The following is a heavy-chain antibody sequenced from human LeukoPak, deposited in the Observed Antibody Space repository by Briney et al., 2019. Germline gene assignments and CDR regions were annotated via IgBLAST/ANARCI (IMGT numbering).Heavy chain of an antibody. CDR3: AKAETGWYVFDY. D-gene: IGHD6-19*01. V-gene: IGHV3-23*01. Sequence: GGSLRLSCAASGITFSSYAMSWVRQAPGKGLEWVSGISGSGTSTYYADSVKGRFTISRDNSKNALYLHMNSLRAEDTAVYYCAKAETGWYVFDYWGQGTLVTVSS. CDR2: ISGSGTST. J-gene: IGHJ4*02. CDR1: GITFSSYA.